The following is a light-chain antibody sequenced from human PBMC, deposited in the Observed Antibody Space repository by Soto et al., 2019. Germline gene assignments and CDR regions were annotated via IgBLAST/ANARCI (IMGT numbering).Light chain of an antibody. V-gene: IGKV1-39*01. Sequence: DIQMTQSPSSLSASVGDRVTITCRASRYIDTYLSWYQHKPGKVPNLLISAASSLQSGVPSRFSGSGSGTDFTLTITSLQSEDFATYSCHQTFTPPLTFGGGTKVEI. CDR1: RYIDTY. CDR2: AAS. CDR3: HQTFTPPLT. J-gene: IGKJ4*01.